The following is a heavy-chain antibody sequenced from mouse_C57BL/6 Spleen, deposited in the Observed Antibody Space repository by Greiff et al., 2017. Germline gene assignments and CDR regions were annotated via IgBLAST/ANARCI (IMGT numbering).Heavy chain of an antibody. Sequence: QVQLQQPGAELVRPGSSVKLSCKASGYTFTSYWMDWVKQRPGQGLEWIGNIYPSDSETHYNQKFKDKATLTVDKSSSTAYMQLSSLTSEDSAVYYCARHEDGYSFAYWGQGTLVTVSA. V-gene: IGHV1-61*01. CDR2: IYPSDSET. CDR3: ARHEDGYSFAY. D-gene: IGHD2-3*01. J-gene: IGHJ3*01. CDR1: GYTFTSYW.